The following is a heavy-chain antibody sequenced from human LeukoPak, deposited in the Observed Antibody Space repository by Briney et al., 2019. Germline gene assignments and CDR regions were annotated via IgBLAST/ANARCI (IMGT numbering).Heavy chain of an antibody. J-gene: IGHJ4*02. V-gene: IGHV1-2*02. CDR1: GYTFTGYY. D-gene: IGHD6-13*01. CDR2: INPNSGGT. Sequence: ASVKVSCKAPGYTFTGYYMHWVRQAPGQGLEWMGWINPNSGGTNYAQKFQGRVTMTRDTSISTAYMELSRLRSDDTAVYYCARLSGIAAAGEDYWGQGTLVTVYS. CDR3: ARLSGIAAAGEDY.